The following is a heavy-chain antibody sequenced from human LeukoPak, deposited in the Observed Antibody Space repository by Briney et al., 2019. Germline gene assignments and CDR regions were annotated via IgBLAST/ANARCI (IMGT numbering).Heavy chain of an antibody. CDR2: VSGKSRAI. Sequence: GGSLRLPFAASGFIFSDYAINWVRQAPGKGLEWLSFVSGKSRAIYYADSVKGRFTISRDNAKESVYLHMSSLRAEDTAVYYCARRAIAAAVWDWFDPWGQGTLVTVSS. V-gene: IGHV3-48*04. CDR1: GFIFSDYA. J-gene: IGHJ5*02. CDR3: ARRAIAAAVWDWFDP. D-gene: IGHD6-13*01.